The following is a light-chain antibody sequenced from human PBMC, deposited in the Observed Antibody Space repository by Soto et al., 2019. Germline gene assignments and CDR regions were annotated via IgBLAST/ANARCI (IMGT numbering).Light chain of an antibody. V-gene: IGLV2-14*01. Sequence: QSVLTQPASVSGSPGQSIAISCSGTSSDVGGYNYVSWYQQHPGKAPKLVIFDVNNRPSGVSNRFSGSKSGNTASLTISGLQAEDEAEYYCSSYTSRSTEVFGTGTKVTVL. J-gene: IGLJ1*01. CDR2: DVN. CDR3: SSYTSRSTEV. CDR1: SSDVGGYNY.